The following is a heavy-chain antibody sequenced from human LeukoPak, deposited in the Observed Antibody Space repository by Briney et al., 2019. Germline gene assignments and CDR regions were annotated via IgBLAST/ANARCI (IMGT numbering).Heavy chain of an antibody. J-gene: IGHJ5*01. V-gene: IGHV1-69*04. Sequence: SAKVSCKASGGTLSSYSIKWVRQAPGQGLEWMGKINPIFDITNYAQNFQGRVTITADKSTTTAYMELSSLRSEDTAVYYCARELRVYGGNWFDPWGQGTLVADSS. CDR3: ARELRVYGGNWFDP. CDR2: INPIFDIT. D-gene: IGHD2/OR15-2a*01. CDR1: GGTLSSYS.